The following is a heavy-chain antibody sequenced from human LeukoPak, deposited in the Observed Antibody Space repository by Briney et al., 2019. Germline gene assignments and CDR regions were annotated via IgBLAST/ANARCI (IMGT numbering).Heavy chain of an antibody. CDR1: GFTLITYS. D-gene: IGHD5/OR15-5a*01. V-gene: IGHV3-48*01. CDR3: ARLMSNAFDI. CDR2: ISSSGSTM. J-gene: IGHJ3*02. Sequence: GGSLRLSCAASGFTLITYSLNWIRQAPGKGLEWVSYISSSGSTMYYADSVKGRFIISRDSAKNSLYLQMNTLRAEDTAVYYCARLMSNAFDIWGQGAMVTVPS.